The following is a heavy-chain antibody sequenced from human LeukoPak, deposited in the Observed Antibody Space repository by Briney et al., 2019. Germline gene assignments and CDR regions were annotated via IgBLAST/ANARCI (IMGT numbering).Heavy chain of an antibody. CDR3: ARLSLELLLDY. J-gene: IGHJ4*02. D-gene: IGHD1-26*01. V-gene: IGHV4-39*01. CDR1: GGSLSSSSYY. CDR2: IYYSGST. Sequence: SETLSLTCTVSGGSLSSSSYYWGWIRQPPGKGLEWIGSIYYSGSTYYNPSLKSRVTISVDTSKNQFSLKLSSVTAADTAVYYCARLSLELLLDYWGQGTLVTVSS.